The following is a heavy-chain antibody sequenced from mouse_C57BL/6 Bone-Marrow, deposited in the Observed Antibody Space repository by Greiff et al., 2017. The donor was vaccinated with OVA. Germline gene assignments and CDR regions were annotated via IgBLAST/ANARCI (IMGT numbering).Heavy chain of an antibody. D-gene: IGHD2-3*01. CDR2: IDPETGGT. CDR1: GYTFTDYE. J-gene: IGHJ3*01. CDR3: TRSDDGYYRYWFAY. Sequence: VQGVESGAELVRPGASVTLSCKASGYTFTDYEMHWVKQTPVHGLEWIVAIDPETGGTAYNQKFKGKAILTADKSSSTAYMELRSLTSEDSAVYYCTRSDDGYYRYWFAYWGQGTLVTVSA. V-gene: IGHV1-15*01.